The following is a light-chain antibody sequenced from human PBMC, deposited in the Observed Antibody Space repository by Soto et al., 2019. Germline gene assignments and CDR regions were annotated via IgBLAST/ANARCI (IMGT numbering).Light chain of an antibody. CDR2: GAS. CDR3: QQYNNWPYT. Sequence: EIAMTQSPATLSVSPGERATLSCRASQSVSSNLAWYQQKLGQAPRLLINGASTRATGIPARFSGSGSGTEFTLTISSLQSEDFALYYCQQYNNWPYTFGQGTKLVIK. CDR1: QSVSSN. J-gene: IGKJ2*01. V-gene: IGKV3-15*01.